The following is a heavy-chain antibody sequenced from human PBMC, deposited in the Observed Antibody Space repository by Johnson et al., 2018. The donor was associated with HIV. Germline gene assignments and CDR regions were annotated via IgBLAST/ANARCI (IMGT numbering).Heavy chain of an antibody. J-gene: IGHJ3*02. V-gene: IGHV3-7*01. D-gene: IGHD6-19*01. CDR1: GFTFSSYW. Sequence: VQLVESGGGLVQPGGSLRLSCAASGFTFSSYWMSWVRQAPGKGLEWVANIKQDGSEKYYVDSVKGRFTISRDNAKNSLYLQMNSLRAEDTAVYYCARQIAVAARGAFDIWGQGTMVTVSS. CDR3: ARQIAVAARGAFDI. CDR2: IKQDGSEK.